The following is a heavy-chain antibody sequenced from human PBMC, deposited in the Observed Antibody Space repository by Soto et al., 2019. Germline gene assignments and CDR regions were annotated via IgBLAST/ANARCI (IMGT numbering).Heavy chain of an antibody. V-gene: IGHV3-48*01. CDR2: ISPGSDRM. Sequence: QLVESGGGLVQPGGSLRLSCAASEFTFNTYSMNWVRQAPGKGLEWLSYISPGSDRMFYAGSVKGLFAISRDNVKNSLYLQLHSLRAEDTALYYCGREYRYAFDLWGQGTVVTVSS. CDR3: GREYRYAFDL. CDR1: EFTFNTYS. J-gene: IGHJ3*01. D-gene: IGHD3-16*02.